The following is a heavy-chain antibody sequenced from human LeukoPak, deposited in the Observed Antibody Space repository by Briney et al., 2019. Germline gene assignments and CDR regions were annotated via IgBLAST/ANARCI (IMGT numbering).Heavy chain of an antibody. CDR2: TYYRSTWYN. V-gene: IGHV6-1*01. Sequence: SQTLSLTCAISGDSVSSNSVTWNWIRQSPSRGLEWLRRTYYRSTWYNDYAVSVRGRITANPDTSKNQFSLHLNSVTPEDTAVYYCARRLTQYDCFDPWGQGILVTVSS. J-gene: IGHJ5*02. D-gene: IGHD2-2*01. CDR3: ARRLTQYDCFDP. CDR1: GDSVSSNSVT.